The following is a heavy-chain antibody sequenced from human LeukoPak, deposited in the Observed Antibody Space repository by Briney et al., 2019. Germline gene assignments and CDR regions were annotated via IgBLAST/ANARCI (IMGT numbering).Heavy chain of an antibody. CDR1: GYSISSGYY. D-gene: IGHD3-22*01. J-gene: IGHJ5*02. CDR3: AREYYYDSSGYPTNWFDP. Sequence: SETLSLTCVVYGYSISSGYYWGWIRQPPGKGLEWIGSIYHSGSTYYNPSLKSRVTISIDTSKNQFSLKLSSVTAADTAVYYCAREYYYDSSGYPTNWFDPWGQGTLVTVSS. V-gene: IGHV4-38-2*01. CDR2: IYHSGST.